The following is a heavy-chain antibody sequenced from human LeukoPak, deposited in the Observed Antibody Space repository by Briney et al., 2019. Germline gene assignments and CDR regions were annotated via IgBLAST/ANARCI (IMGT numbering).Heavy chain of an antibody. J-gene: IGHJ4*02. CDR2: ISNTGGST. CDR3: ARTIAAADGY. CDR1: GFSFNTYA. D-gene: IGHD6-13*01. Sequence: GGSLRLSCAASGFSFNTYAMSWVRQAPGKGLEWVSAISNTGGSTYYADSVKGRFTISGDKSKNTLSLQMNSLRVEDTAVYYCARTIAAADGYWGQGTLVTVSS. V-gene: IGHV3-23*01.